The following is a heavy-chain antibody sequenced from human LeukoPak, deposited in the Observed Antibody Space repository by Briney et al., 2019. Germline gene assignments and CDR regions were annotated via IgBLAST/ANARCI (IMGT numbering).Heavy chain of an antibody. CDR2: IRQDGSEK. Sequence: TGGSLRLSCEVSGFTFTDYWMNWVRQAPGKGPEWVASIRQDGSEKTYVDSVKGRFTISRDNTKNSLSLRLNGLRAEDTAVYYCARDGTAAGLYFDLWGQGTLATVSS. J-gene: IGHJ4*01. D-gene: IGHD6-13*01. V-gene: IGHV3-7*01. CDR3: ARDGTAAGLYFDL. CDR1: GFTFTDYW.